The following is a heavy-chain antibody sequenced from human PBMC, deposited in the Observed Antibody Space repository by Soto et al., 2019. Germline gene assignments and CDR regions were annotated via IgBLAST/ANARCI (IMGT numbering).Heavy chain of an antibody. V-gene: IGHV1-2*02. J-gene: IGHJ5*02. CDR2: INPNSGGT. Sequence: ASVKGSFKASGYTFTGYYMHWVRRSPGQGLEWMGWINPNSGGTNYAQKFQGRVTMTRDTSISTAYMELSRLRSDDTAVYYCARAPNPYSSSSGWFDPWGQGTLVTVSS. CDR3: ARAPNPYSSSSGWFDP. CDR1: GYTFTGYY. D-gene: IGHD6-6*01.